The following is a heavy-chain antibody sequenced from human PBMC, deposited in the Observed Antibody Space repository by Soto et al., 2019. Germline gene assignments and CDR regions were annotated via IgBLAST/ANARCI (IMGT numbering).Heavy chain of an antibody. CDR1: GFTFSSYG. Sequence: SLRLSCAASGFTFSSYGMHWVRQAPGKGLEWVAVISYDGSNKYYADSVKGRFTISRDNSKNTLYLQMNSLRAEDTAVYYCARPGDYGYYGMDVWGQGTTVTVSS. CDR3: ARPGDYGYYGMDV. D-gene: IGHD4-17*01. J-gene: IGHJ6*02. V-gene: IGHV3-30*03. CDR2: ISYDGSNK.